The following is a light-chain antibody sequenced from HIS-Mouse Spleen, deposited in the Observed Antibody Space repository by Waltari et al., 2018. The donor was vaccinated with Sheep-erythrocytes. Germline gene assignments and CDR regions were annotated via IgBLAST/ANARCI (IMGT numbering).Light chain of an antibody. J-gene: IGLJ3*02. Sequence: QSALTQPPSASGSPGQSVTISCTGTSSDVGGYNYVSWYQQHPGNAPNLMIYEVSSRPSGGPARYSGSKSGNTASLTVSGLQAEDEADYYCSSYAGSNNWVFGGGTKLTVL. CDR3: SSYAGSNNWV. V-gene: IGLV2-8*01. CDR1: SSDVGGYNY. CDR2: EVS.